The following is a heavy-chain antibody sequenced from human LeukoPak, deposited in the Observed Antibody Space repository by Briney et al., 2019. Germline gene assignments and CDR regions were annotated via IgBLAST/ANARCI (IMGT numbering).Heavy chain of an antibody. J-gene: IGHJ6*03. V-gene: IGHV4-39*07. CDR1: GGSISSSSYY. CDR3: ARDLTVGIYYYYMDV. CDR2: IYYSGST. Sequence: SETLSLTCTVSGGSISSSSYYWGWIRQPPGKGLEWIGSIYYSGSTYYNPSLKSRVTISVDTSKNQFSLKLSSVTAADTAVYYCARDLTVGIYYYYMDVWGKGTTVTVSS. D-gene: IGHD7-27*01.